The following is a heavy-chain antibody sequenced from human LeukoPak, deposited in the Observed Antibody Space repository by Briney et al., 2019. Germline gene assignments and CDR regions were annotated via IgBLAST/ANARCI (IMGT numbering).Heavy chain of an antibody. CDR1: GGSISSYY. CDR3: AKTSGIYSKYSYYYYYGLDV. V-gene: IGHV4-59*01. J-gene: IGHJ6*02. CDR2: IYNSGST. D-gene: IGHD3-10*01. Sequence: KASETLSLTCTVSGGSISSYYWSWIRQPPGKGLEWIGYIYNSGSTNYNPSLKSRVTISVDTSKNQFSLKLSSATAADTAVYYCAKTSGIYSKYSYYYYYGLDVWGQGTTVAVSS.